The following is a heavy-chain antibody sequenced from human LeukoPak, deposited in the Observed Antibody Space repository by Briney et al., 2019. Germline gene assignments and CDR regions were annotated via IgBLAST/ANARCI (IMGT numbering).Heavy chain of an antibody. V-gene: IGHV3-30-3*01. CDR1: GFTFSSYA. J-gene: IGHJ4*02. CDR2: ISYDGSNK. D-gene: IGHD3-3*01. CDR3: AKGHYDFWSGYLLY. Sequence: GGSLRLSCAASGFTFSSYAMHWVRQAPGKGLEWVAVISYDGSNKYYADSVKGRFTISRDNSKNTLYLQMNSLRAEDTAVYYCAKGHYDFWSGYLLYWGQGTLVTVSS.